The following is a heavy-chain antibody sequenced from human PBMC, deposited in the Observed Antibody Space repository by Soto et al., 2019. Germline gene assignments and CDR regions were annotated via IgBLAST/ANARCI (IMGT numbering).Heavy chain of an antibody. CDR3: ARDGSRYDFWSGPYYFDY. Sequence: SETLSLTCTVSGGSISSGGYYWSWIRQHPGKGLEWIGYIYYSGSTNYNPSLKSRVTISVDTSKNQFSLKLSSVSAADTAVYYFARDGSRYDFWSGPYYFDYWGQGTLVTVSS. V-gene: IGHV4-61*08. J-gene: IGHJ4*02. CDR1: GGSISSGGYY. D-gene: IGHD3-3*01. CDR2: IYYSGST.